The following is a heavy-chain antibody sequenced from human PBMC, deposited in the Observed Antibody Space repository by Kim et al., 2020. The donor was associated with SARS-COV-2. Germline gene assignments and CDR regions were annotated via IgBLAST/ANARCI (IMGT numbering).Heavy chain of an antibody. J-gene: IGHJ2*01. CDR3: ARPPGIAAAGAFYWYFDL. Sequence: VKGRFTISRDNAKNSLYLQMNSLRDEDTAVYYCARPPGIAAAGAFYWYFDLWGRGTLVTVSS. V-gene: IGHV3-48*02. D-gene: IGHD6-13*01.